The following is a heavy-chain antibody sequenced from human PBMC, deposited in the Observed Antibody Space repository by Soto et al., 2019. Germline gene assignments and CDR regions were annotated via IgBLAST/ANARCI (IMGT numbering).Heavy chain of an antibody. J-gene: IGHJ5*02. CDR1: GFTFSSYG. V-gene: IGHV3-30*18. Sequence: PGGSLRLSCAASGFTFSSYGMHWVRQAPGKGLEWVAVISCDGSNKYYADSVKGRFTISRDNSKNTLYLQMNSLRAEDTAVYYCAKDRPWFDPWGQGTLVTVSS. CDR3: AKDRPWFDP. CDR2: ISCDGSNK.